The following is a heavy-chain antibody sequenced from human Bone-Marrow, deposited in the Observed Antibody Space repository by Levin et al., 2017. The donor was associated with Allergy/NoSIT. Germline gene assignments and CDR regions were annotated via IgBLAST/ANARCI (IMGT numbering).Heavy chain of an antibody. Sequence: GESLKISCAASGFRVNFKYMSWFRQAPGEGPEWVSALFASGKTEYADSVKGRFTISRDDSNNSLYLQMNSLGGEDTAVYFCARRMDGSYFFDFWGQGTLVTVSS. CDR3: ARRMDGSYFFDF. CDR2: LFASGKT. J-gene: IGHJ4*02. CDR1: GFRVNFKY. D-gene: IGHD3-10*01. V-gene: IGHV3-53*01.